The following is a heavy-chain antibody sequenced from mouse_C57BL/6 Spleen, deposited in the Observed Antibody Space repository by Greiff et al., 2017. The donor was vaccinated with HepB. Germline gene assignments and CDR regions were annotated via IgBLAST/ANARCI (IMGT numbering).Heavy chain of an antibody. J-gene: IGHJ4*01. D-gene: IGHD2-4*01. CDR2: ISDGGSYT. Sequence: EVKVVESGGGLVKPGGSLKLSCAASGFTFSSYAMSWVRQTPEKRLEWVATISDGGSYTYYPDNVKGRFTISRDNAKNNLYLQMSHLKSEDTAMYYCARDLYDDFSMDYWGQGTSVTVSS. V-gene: IGHV5-4*01. CDR1: GFTFSSYA. CDR3: ARDLYDDFSMDY.